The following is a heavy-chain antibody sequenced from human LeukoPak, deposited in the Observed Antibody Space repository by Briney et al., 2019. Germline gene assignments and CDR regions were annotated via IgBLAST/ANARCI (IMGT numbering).Heavy chain of an antibody. V-gene: IGHV3-74*01. D-gene: IGHD6-13*01. CDR2: INSDGSST. CDR3: PSWGIADDH. J-gene: IGHJ5*02. Sequence: GGSLRLSCAASGYTFSSYWMHWVRQAPGKGLVWVSRINSDGSSTSYADSVKGRFTISRDNAKNTLYLQMNSLRAEDTAVYYCPSWGIADDHWGQGTLVTVSS. CDR1: GYTFSSYW.